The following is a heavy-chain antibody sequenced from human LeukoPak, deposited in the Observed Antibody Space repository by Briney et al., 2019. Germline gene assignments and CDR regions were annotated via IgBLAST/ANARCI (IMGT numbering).Heavy chain of an antibody. V-gene: IGHV4-59*01. J-gene: IGHJ1*01. CDR3: ARNAEYFQY. CDR2: VYYSGST. Sequence: SETLSLTCTVSGGSISSYYWSWIRQPPGKGLEWIGYVYYSGSTNYNPSLKSRLTISVDRSKNQFSLKLSSVTAADTAVYYCARNAEYFQYWGQGTLVTVSS. CDR1: GGSISSYY.